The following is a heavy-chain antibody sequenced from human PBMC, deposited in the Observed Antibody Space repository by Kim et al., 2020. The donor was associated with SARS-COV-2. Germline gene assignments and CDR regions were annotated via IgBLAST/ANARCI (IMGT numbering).Heavy chain of an antibody. D-gene: IGHD3-22*01. Sequence: LKSRVTISVDTSKNQFSLKLSSVTAADTAVYYCASGGPSYYDSSGYTHDYWGQGTLVTVSS. J-gene: IGHJ4*02. V-gene: IGHV4-34*01. CDR3: ASGGPSYYDSSGYTHDY.